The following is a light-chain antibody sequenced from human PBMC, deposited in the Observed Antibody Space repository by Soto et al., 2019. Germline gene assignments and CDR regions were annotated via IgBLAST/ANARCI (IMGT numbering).Light chain of an antibody. CDR2: EVN. Sequence: QSALTQPASVSGSPGQSITISCTGTSSDVGGYDYVSWYQLHPGKAPKLMVFEVNNRPSGVSYRFSGSKSGNTASLTISGLQAEEEADYFCSSYSISTAYLFGTRTKVTV. CDR1: SSDVGGYDY. V-gene: IGLV2-14*01. J-gene: IGLJ1*01. CDR3: SSYSISTAYL.